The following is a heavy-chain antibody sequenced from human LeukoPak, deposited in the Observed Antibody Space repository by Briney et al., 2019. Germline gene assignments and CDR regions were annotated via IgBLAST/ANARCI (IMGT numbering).Heavy chain of an antibody. V-gene: IGHV3-11*04. CDR2: INGSGSDI. CDR1: GFTFSDQY. Sequence: GGSLRLSCAVSGFTFSDQYMSWIRQAPGKGLEWLSYINGSGSDINYADSVRGRFTISRDNAKSSLYLQMNSLTAEDTAVYYCVRTSGRDGGYWGQGFLVTVSS. CDR3: VRTSGRDGGY. D-gene: IGHD3-10*01. J-gene: IGHJ4*02.